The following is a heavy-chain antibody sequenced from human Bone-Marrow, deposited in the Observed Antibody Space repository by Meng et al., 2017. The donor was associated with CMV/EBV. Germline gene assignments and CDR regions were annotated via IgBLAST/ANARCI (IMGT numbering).Heavy chain of an antibody. D-gene: IGHD2-15*01. CDR3: ARDGAVVVAATIFDY. V-gene: IGHV3-21*01. CDR1: GVTFSSYS. Sequence: SGVTFSSYSMNWVRQAPGKGLEWVSSISSSSSYIYYTDSVKGRFTISRDNAKKSLYLQMNSLRAEDTAVYYCARDGAVVVAATIFDYWGQGTLVTVSS. J-gene: IGHJ4*02. CDR2: ISSSSSYI.